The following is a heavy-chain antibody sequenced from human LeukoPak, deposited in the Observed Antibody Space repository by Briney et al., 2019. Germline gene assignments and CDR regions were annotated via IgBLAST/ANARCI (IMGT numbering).Heavy chain of an antibody. D-gene: IGHD3-22*01. Sequence: GGSLRLSCAASGFSFSSYWMHWVRQAPGKGLVWVSRIKSDGKTSYADSVKGRFTISRDNAKNTVSLQMNSLRAEDTGVYYCARAPSEIGGYYPEYFRHWGQGTLVTVPS. J-gene: IGHJ1*01. CDR2: IKSDGKT. CDR3: ARAPSEIGGYYPEYFRH. CDR1: GFSFSSYW. V-gene: IGHV3-74*01.